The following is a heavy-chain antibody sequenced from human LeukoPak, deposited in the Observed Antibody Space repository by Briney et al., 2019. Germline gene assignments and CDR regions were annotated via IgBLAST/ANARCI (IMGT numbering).Heavy chain of an antibody. Sequence: ASVKVSCKASGYTFTSYYMHWVRQAPGQGLEWMGIINPSGGSTSYSQKFQGRVTMTRDTSISTAYMELSRLRSDDTAVYYCARGAHDYGDYVLDYWGQGTLVTVSS. CDR3: ARGAHDYGDYVLDY. CDR2: INPSGGST. CDR1: GYTFTSYY. D-gene: IGHD4-17*01. J-gene: IGHJ4*02. V-gene: IGHV1-46*01.